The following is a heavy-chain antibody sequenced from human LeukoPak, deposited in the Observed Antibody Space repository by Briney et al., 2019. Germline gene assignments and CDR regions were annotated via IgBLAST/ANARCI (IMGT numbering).Heavy chain of an antibody. CDR2: ISYDGSNK. CDR3: ATSRSEGFN. CDR1: GFTLSSYA. V-gene: IGHV3-30-3*01. D-gene: IGHD2-15*01. J-gene: IGHJ4*02. Sequence: GGSLRLSCAASGFTLSSYAMHWVRQAPGKGLEWVAVISYDGSNKYYADSVKGRFTISRDNSKNTLYLQMNSLRAEDTAVYYCATSRSEGFNWGQGTLVTVSS.